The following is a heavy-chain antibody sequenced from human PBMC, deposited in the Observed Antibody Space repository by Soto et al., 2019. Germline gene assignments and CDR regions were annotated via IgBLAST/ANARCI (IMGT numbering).Heavy chain of an antibody. Sequence: QVQLVQSGAEVKKPGSSVKVSCKASGDTFSSYAISWVRQAPGQGLEWMGGSIPIFGTAIYARKFQGRVTTPAHESTSTAYMELSSRSSEDTAVYYSARWRGYYYGMDVWGQGTPVTVSS. J-gene: IGHJ6*02. V-gene: IGHV1-69*01. CDR1: GDTFSSYA. CDR2: SIPIFGTA. CDR3: ARWRGYYYGMDV.